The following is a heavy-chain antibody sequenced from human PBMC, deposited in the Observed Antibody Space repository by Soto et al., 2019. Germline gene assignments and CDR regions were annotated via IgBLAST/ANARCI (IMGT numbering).Heavy chain of an antibody. CDR3: TRHVTYYDFWSGYANSGMDV. CDR1: GFTFSGSA. J-gene: IGHJ6*02. V-gene: IGHV3-73*01. D-gene: IGHD3-3*01. CDR2: IRSKANSYAT. Sequence: GSLRLSCAASGFTFSGSAMHWVRQASGKGLEWVGRIRSKANSYATAYAASVKGRFTISRDDSKNTAYLQMNSLKTEGTAVYYCTRHVTYYDFWSGYANSGMDVWGQGTTVTVSS.